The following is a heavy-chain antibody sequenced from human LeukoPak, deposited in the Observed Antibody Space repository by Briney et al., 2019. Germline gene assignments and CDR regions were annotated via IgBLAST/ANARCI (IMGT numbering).Heavy chain of an antibody. V-gene: IGHV3-23*01. J-gene: IGHJ4*02. CDR3: AKGYFYFDD. Sequence: QPGGSLRLSFAASGFTFSGYAMTWVPQAPGKGLEWVSGITTSGGSTYYADSVKGRFTISRDNSKNTLYLQMNSLRAEDTAVYYCAKGYFYFDDWGQGTLVTVSS. CDR1: GFTFSGYA. CDR2: ITTSGGST. D-gene: IGHD1-14*01.